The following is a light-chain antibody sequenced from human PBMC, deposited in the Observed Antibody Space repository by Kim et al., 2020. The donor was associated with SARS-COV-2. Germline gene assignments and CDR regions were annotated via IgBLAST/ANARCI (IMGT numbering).Light chain of an antibody. Sequence: QSVLTQPPSASGTSGQRVTISCSGSSSNIGSDYVYWYQQLPGTAPKLFIYRNSQRPSGVPDRFSGSKSGTSASLAISGLRFEDEAEYYCAVWDESLSGWLFGGGTQLTVL. CDR1: SSNIGSDY. CDR3: AVWDESLSGWL. J-gene: IGLJ3*02. V-gene: IGLV1-47*01. CDR2: RNS.